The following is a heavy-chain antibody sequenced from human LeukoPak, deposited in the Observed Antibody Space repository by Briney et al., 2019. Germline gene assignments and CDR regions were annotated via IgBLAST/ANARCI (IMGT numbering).Heavy chain of an antibody. J-gene: IGHJ4*02. CDR2: ISAYNGNT. CDR1: GYTFTSYG. V-gene: IGHV1-18*01. D-gene: IGHD6-13*01. Sequence: ASVKVSCKASGYTFTSYGISWVRQAPGQGLEWMGWISAYNGNTNYAQKLQGRVTMTTDTSTSTAYMELSSLRSEDTAVYYCAREPGIAATGKWFYFDYWGQGTLVTVSS. CDR3: AREPGIAATGKWFYFDY.